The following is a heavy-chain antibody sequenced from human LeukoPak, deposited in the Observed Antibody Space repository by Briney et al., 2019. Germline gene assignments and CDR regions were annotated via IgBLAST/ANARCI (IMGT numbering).Heavy chain of an antibody. V-gene: IGHV1-69*05. Sequence: SVKVSCKASGGTFSSYAISWVRQAPGQGLEWMGGIIPIFGTANYAQKFQGRVTITTDESTSTAYMELSSLRSEDTAVYYCARDRDFGVVTYSVYFDYRGQGTLVTVSS. CDR2: IIPIFGTA. CDR3: ARDRDFGVVTYSVYFDY. CDR1: GGTFSSYA. D-gene: IGHD3-3*01. J-gene: IGHJ4*02.